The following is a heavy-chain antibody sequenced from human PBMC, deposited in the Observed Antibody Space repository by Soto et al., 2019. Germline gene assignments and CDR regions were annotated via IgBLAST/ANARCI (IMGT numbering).Heavy chain of an antibody. CDR1: SVSITSSNW. Sequence: PSETLSLTCDVSSVSITSSNWWTWVRQPPGKGLEWIGKISHSGTVNYNATLRSRVIISVDKPKNQLSLKLMSVTAADTAVYYCARHYDGFAYSAQRILVTVSS. CDR2: ISHSGTV. J-gene: IGHJ1*01. D-gene: IGHD3-16*01. V-gene: IGHV4-4*02. CDR3: ARHYDGFAY.